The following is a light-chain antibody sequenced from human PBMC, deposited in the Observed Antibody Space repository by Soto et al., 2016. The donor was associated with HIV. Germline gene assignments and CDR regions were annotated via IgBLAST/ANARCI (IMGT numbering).Light chain of an antibody. CDR3: QAWDSSTAMV. J-gene: IGLJ2*01. CDR2: DDN. Sequence: SYELTQPPSVSVTPGETARITCGGNNIGDKSVHWYQQKPGQAPVLVVYDDNDRPSGIPERFSGSNFGNTATLTISGTQAMDEADYYCQAWDSSTAMVFGGGTKLTVL. CDR1: NIGDKS. V-gene: IGLV3-9*02.